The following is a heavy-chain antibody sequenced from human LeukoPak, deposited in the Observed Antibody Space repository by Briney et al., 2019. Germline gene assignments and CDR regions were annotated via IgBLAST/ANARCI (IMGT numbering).Heavy chain of an antibody. D-gene: IGHD2-15*01. CDR3: ARQEYCSGGSCYTWFDP. CDR1: GYSINNYW. CDR2: IYPSESDI. Sequence: GESLKISFKGPGYSINNYWIAWVRQIPGKGLDWMGIIYPSESDIRYSPSFQGQVTIPADKSITTAYLQWSSLKASDTAMYYCARQEYCSGGSCYTWFDPWGQGTLVTVSS. V-gene: IGHV5-51*01. J-gene: IGHJ5*02.